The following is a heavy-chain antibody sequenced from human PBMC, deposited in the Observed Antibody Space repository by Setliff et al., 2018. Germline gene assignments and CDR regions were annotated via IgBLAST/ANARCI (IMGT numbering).Heavy chain of an antibody. CDR1: GGPTIGYY. D-gene: IGHD1-26*01. V-gene: IGHV4-59*08. Sequence: SETLSLTCAVSGGPTIGYYWTWIRQAPGKGLEWIGYIHPWGGSSESTNYSPSLKSRITISLDKSKSQFSLKLTSVSVADTAVYYCARGLHSGTYWGTRPLGLDYWGQGSLVPVSS. CDR3: ARGLHSGTYWGTRPLGLDY. J-gene: IGHJ4*02. CDR2: IHPWGGSSEST.